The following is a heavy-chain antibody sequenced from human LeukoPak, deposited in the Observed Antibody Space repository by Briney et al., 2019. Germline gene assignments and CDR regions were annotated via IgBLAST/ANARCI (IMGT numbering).Heavy chain of an antibody. D-gene: IGHD3-10*01. CDR3: ARATEMVRGVTLGGFHY. Sequence: GRSLRLSCAASGFTFSSYAMHWVRQAPGKGLEWVAVISYDGSNKYCADSVKGRFTISRDNSKNTLYLQMNSLRAEDTAVYYCARATEMVRGVTLGGFHYWGQGTLVTVSS. J-gene: IGHJ4*02. CDR2: ISYDGSNK. V-gene: IGHV3-30*04. CDR1: GFTFSSYA.